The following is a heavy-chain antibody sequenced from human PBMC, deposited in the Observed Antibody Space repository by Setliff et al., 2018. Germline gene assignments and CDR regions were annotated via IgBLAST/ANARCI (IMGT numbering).Heavy chain of an antibody. CDR2: MYYSGDT. J-gene: IGHJ4*02. CDR1: GDSTRSVTYY. CDR3: ARRRFRYFDWSFDL. V-gene: IGHV4-39*01. Sequence: PSETLSLTCSVSGDSTRSVTYYWGWIRQPPGKGLEWIATMYYSGDTYHNPSLKSRVSISVDTSKNQISLRLSSVTAADTAFYYCARRRFRYFDWSFDLWGQGTPVTVSS. D-gene: IGHD3-9*01.